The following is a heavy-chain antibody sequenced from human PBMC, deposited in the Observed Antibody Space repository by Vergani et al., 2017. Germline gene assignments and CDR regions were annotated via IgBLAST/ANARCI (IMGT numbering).Heavy chain of an antibody. D-gene: IGHD1-26*01. CDR2: LTGGGGRT. Sequence: EGQLLESGGSLKQPGGSVRLSCAASGYTFSTYAMHWVRQAPGKGREWVYALTGGGGRTYYADSFKGSFIISRDNSRDTLSLQMNSLRPERTAIYYCVEVAGSYENFFVSWGQGTLVTVSS. CDR3: VEVAGSYENFFVS. J-gene: IGHJ4*02. CDR1: GYTFSTYA. V-gene: IGHV3-23*01.